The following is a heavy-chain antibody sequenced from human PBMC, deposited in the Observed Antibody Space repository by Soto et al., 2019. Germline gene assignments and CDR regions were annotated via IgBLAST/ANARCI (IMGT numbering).Heavy chain of an antibody. CDR2: IWYDGSNK. V-gene: IGHV3-33*01. Sequence: QVQLVESGGGVVQPGRSLRLSCAASGFTFSSYGMHWVRQAPGKGLEWVAVIWYDGSNKYYADSVKGRFTISRDNSKNTLYLQMNSLRAEDTAVYYCAREGCSGGSCYPIGEWGQGTLVTVPS. CDR1: GFTFSSYG. CDR3: AREGCSGGSCYPIGE. J-gene: IGHJ4*02. D-gene: IGHD2-15*01.